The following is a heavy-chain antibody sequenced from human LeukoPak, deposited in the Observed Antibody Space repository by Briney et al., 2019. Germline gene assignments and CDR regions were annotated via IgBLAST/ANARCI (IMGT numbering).Heavy chain of an antibody. CDR2: ISYDGSNK. V-gene: IGHV3-30*04. D-gene: IGHD4-17*01. J-gene: IGHJ6*03. CDR3: ARDYTHGDFYYYYYYMDV. CDR1: GFTFSSYA. Sequence: GGSLRLSCAASGFTFSSYAMHWVRQAPGKGLEWVAVISYDGSNKYYADSVKGRFTISRDNSKNTLYLQMNSLRAEDTAVYYCARDYTHGDFYYYYYYMDVWGKGTTVTVSS.